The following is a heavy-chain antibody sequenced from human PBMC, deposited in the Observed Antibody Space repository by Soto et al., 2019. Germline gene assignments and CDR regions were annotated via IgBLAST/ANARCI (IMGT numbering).Heavy chain of an antibody. CDR2: IIPILGIA. CDR1: GGTFSSYT. V-gene: IGHV1-69*02. Sequence: QVQLVQSGAEVKKPGSSVKVSCKASGGTFSSYTISWVRQAPGQGLEWMGRIIPILGIANYAQKFQGRVTITADKSTSTAYMELSSLRSEDTAVYHCARFGVSSAAGMDVWGQGTTVTVSS. J-gene: IGHJ6*02. CDR3: ARFGVSSAAGMDV. D-gene: IGHD3-16*01.